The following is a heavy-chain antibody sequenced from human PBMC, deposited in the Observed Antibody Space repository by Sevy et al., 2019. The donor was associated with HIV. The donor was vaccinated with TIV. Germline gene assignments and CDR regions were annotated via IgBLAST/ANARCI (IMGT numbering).Heavy chain of an antibody. J-gene: IGHJ5*02. CDR3: ATVIDYGELGNWFDP. Sequence: GGSLRLTCAASGFTFSKYWMSWVRRAPGKGLEWVANIKPDGSDKYYVGSLKGRFTIYRDNAKNSLYLEMNNLGAEDTAVYYCATVIDYGELGNWFDPWGQGTLVTVSS. CDR2: IKPDGSDK. D-gene: IGHD4-17*01. V-gene: IGHV3-7*01. CDR1: GFTFSKYW.